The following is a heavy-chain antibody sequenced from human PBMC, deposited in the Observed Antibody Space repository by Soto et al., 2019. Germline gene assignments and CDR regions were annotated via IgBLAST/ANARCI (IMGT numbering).Heavy chain of an antibody. D-gene: IGHD6-13*01. Sequence: SETLSLTCAVYGGSFSGYYWSWIRQPPGKGLEWIGEINHSGSTNYNPSLKSRVTISVDTSKNQFSLKLSSLRSEDTAVYYCAREVTGYSSNWGQGTLVTVSS. CDR3: AREVTGYSSN. J-gene: IGHJ4*02. CDR2: INHSGST. CDR1: GGSFSGYY. V-gene: IGHV4-34*01.